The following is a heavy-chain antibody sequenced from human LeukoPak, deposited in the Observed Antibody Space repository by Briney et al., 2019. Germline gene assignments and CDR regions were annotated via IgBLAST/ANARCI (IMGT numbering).Heavy chain of an antibody. CDR2: ISSSSSYI. D-gene: IGHD4-17*01. J-gene: IGHJ6*03. V-gene: IGHV3-21*01. CDR1: GFTFSSYS. CDR3: ARDQSGYGDGYYYYYMDV. Sequence: GGSLRLSCAASGFTFSSYSMNWVRQAPGKGLEWVSSISSSSSYIYYADSVKGRFTISRDNAKNSLYLQMNSLRAEDTAVYYCARDQSGYGDGYYYYYMDVWGKGTAVTVSS.